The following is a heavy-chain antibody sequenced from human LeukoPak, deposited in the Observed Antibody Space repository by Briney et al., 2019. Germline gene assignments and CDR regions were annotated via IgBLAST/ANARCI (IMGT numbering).Heavy chain of an antibody. CDR3: AKALDGYFDY. J-gene: IGHJ4*02. Sequence: PGGSLRLSCAASGFTFDDYAMHWVRQAPGEGLEWVSGISWNSGSIGYADSVKGRFTISRDNAKNSLYLQMNSLRAEDTALYYCAKALDGYFDYWGQGTLVTVSS. V-gene: IGHV3-9*01. D-gene: IGHD5-24*01. CDR2: ISWNSGSI. CDR1: GFTFDDYA.